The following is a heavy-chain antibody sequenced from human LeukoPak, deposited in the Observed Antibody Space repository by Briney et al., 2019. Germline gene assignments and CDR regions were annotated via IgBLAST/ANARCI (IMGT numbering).Heavy chain of an antibody. CDR2: INWNGGST. Sequence: GGSLRLSCAASGFTFDDYGMSWVRQAPGKGLEWVSGINWNGGSTGYADSVKGRFTISRDNAKNSLYLQMSSLRAEDTALYYCAREYPYDYVWGSYRPNSIDYWGQGTLVTVSS. D-gene: IGHD3-16*02. V-gene: IGHV3-20*04. CDR3: AREYPYDYVWGSYRPNSIDY. J-gene: IGHJ4*02. CDR1: GFTFDDYG.